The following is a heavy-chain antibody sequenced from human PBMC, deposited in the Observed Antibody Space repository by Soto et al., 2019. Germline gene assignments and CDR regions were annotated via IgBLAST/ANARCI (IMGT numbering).Heavy chain of an antibody. CDR2: ISGSSEDT. CDR3: AKVQTWTIFDY. Sequence: GGSLRLSCAASGFTFSSSAMSWVRQAPGKGLEWVSSISGSSEDTYYADSVKGRFIISRDNPRNTLYLQMNTLRAEDTAVYYCAKVQTWTIFDYWGQGTLVPSPQ. J-gene: IGHJ4*02. V-gene: IGHV3-23*01. CDR1: GFTFSSSA. D-gene: IGHD1-1*01.